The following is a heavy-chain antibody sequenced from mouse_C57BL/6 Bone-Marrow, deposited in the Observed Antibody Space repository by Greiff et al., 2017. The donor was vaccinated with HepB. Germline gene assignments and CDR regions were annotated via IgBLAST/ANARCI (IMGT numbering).Heavy chain of an antibody. CDR1: GFTFSSYG. Sequence: DVKLVESGGDLVKPGGSLKLSCAASGFTFSSYGMSWVRQTPDKRLEWVATISSGGSYTYYPDSVKGRFTISRDNAKNTLYLQVRSLKSEDTAMYYCAGGAGGDYWGQGTTLTVSS. J-gene: IGHJ2*01. CDR2: ISSGGSYT. V-gene: IGHV5-6*02. CDR3: AGGAGGDY.